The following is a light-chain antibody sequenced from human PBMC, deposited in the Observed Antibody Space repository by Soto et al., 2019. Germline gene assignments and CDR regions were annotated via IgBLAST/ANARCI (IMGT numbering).Light chain of an antibody. CDR3: QQYGSSRWT. J-gene: IGKJ1*01. CDR2: GAS. V-gene: IGKV3-20*01. Sequence: EIVLTQSPGTLSLSPGERATLSCRASQSVSSSYLAWYQQNRGQAPRLLIHGASSRATGIPDRFSGSGSGTDFTVTISRLEPEDFAVYYCQQYGSSRWTFGEGTKVEIK. CDR1: QSVSSSY.